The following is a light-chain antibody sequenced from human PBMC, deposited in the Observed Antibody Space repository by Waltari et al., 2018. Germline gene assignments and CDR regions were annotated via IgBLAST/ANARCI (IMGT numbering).Light chain of an antibody. CDR3: QQYYSSPPT. Sequence: DIVMTQSPDSLSVSPGERATINCQSSQSISDSFNHRNYLAWYQQKPGQPPKLPISWASTRESGVPARISGIGSGTDFSLTISSLQADDVAVYYCQQYYSSPPTFGQGTRLEMK. CDR1: QSISDSFNHRNY. CDR2: WAS. J-gene: IGKJ5*01. V-gene: IGKV4-1*01.